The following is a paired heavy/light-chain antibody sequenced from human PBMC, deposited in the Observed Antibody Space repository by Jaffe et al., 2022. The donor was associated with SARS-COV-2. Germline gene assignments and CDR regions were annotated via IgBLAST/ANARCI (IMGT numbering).Light chain of an antibody. V-gene: IGLV1-44*01. Sequence: QSVLTQPPSASGTPGQRVTISCSGSNSNIGSNTVNWYQQLPGTAPKLLIYSSYQRPSGVPDRFSGSKSGTSASLAISGLQSEDEADYYCAAWDDSLNGYVFGTGTKVTVL. CDR2: SSY. J-gene: IGLJ1*01. CDR3: AAWDDSLNGYV. CDR1: NSNIGSNT.
Heavy chain of an antibody. CDR1: GFTFSSYS. CDR3: ARASGSYGGVDY. D-gene: IGHD1-26*01. Sequence: EVQLVESGGGLVQPGGSLRLSCAASGFTFSSYSMNWVRQAPGKGLEWVSYIGSGTSSRYYADSVKGRFTISRDNVKNSLFLQMNSLRAEDTAVYYCARASGSYGGVDYWGQGTLVTVSS. J-gene: IGHJ4*02. CDR2: IGSGTSSR. V-gene: IGHV3-48*01.